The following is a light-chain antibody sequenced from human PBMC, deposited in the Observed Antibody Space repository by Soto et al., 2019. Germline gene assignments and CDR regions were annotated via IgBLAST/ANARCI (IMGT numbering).Light chain of an antibody. CDR3: QQYDNPWVT. Sequence: DIQMSQSPSSLSASVGDRVTITCQASQDISNYLNWYQQKPGKAPKLLIYDASNLETGVPSRFSGSGSGTDFTVTISSLQPEDIATYYCQQYDNPWVTFGGGTKVEIK. V-gene: IGKV1-33*01. CDR2: DAS. CDR1: QDISNY. J-gene: IGKJ4*01.